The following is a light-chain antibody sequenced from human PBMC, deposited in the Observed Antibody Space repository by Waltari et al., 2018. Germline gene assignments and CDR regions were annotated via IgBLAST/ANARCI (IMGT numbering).Light chain of an antibody. Sequence: TQSPASLSLSLGERATLSCRASQGISSRLAWYQQKPGKAPKLLIYYASTMQSGVPDRFSGSGSGTEFTLIITTLQPEDFASYFCLKDESLPGTFGQGTKVEIK. J-gene: IGKJ1*01. CDR1: QGISSR. V-gene: IGKV1-12*01. CDR3: LKDESLPGT. CDR2: YAS.